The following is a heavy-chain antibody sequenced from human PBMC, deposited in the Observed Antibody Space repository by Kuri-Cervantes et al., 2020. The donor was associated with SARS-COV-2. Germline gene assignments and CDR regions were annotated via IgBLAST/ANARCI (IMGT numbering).Heavy chain of an antibody. V-gene: IGHV3-30*04. CDR1: GFTFSSYA. D-gene: IGHD1-26*01. CDR2: ISYDGSNK. CDR3: AGPYSGSYNNWFDP. Sequence: GESLKISCAASGFTFSSYAMHWVRQAPGKGLEWVAVISYDGSNKYYADSVKGRFTISRDNSKNTLYLQMNSLRAEDTAVYYCAGPYSGSYNNWFDPWGQGTLVTVSS. J-gene: IGHJ5*02.